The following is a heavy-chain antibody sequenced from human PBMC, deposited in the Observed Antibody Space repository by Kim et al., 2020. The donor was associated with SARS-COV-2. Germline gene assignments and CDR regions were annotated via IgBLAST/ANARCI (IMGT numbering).Heavy chain of an antibody. CDR1: GGSISSGSYY. Sequence: SETLSLTCTVSGGSISSGSYYWSWIRQPAGKGLEWIGRIYTSGSTNYNPSLKSRVTISVDTSKNQFSLKLSSVTAAHTAVYYCSRVPSTYDILTGYYYYGMDVSGQVATVTVSS. J-gene: IGHJ6*02. CDR2: IYTSGST. V-gene: IGHV4-61*02. CDR3: SRVPSTYDILTGYYYYGMDV. D-gene: IGHD3-9*01.